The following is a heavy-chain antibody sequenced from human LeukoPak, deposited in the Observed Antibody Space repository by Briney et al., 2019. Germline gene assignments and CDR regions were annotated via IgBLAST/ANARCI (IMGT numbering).Heavy chain of an antibody. CDR2: ISSSGSTI. CDR3: ARPRGNVEMATIPFDY. J-gene: IGHJ4*02. CDR1: GFTFSSYE. Sequence: GGSLRLSCAASGFTFSSYEMNWVRQAPGKGLEWVSYISSSGSTIYYADSVKGRFTISRDNAKNSLYLQMNSLRAEDTAVYYCARPRGNVEMATIPFDYWGQGTLVTVSS. V-gene: IGHV3-48*03. D-gene: IGHD5-24*01.